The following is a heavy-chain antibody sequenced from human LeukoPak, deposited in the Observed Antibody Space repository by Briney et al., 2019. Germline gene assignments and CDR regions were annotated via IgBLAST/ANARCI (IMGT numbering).Heavy chain of an antibody. Sequence: SVKVSCKASGGTFSSYAISWVRQAPGQGPEWMGRIIPILGIANYAQKFQGRVTITADKSTSTAYMELSSLRSEDTAVYYCATEQGGYPGILDYWGQGTLVTVSS. J-gene: IGHJ4*02. CDR2: IIPILGIA. V-gene: IGHV1-69*04. CDR1: GGTFSSYA. D-gene: IGHD3-22*01. CDR3: ATEQGGYPGILDY.